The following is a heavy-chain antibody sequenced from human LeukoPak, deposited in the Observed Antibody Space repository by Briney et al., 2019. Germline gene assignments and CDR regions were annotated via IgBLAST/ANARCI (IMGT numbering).Heavy chain of an antibody. CDR2: ISAYNGNT. V-gene: IGHV1-18*01. J-gene: IGHJ5*02. CDR1: GYTFTSYG. Sequence: ASVKVSCKASGYTFTSYGISWVRQAPGQGLEWMGWISAYNGNTNYAQKLQGRVTMTTDTSTSTAYMELRSLRSDDTAVYYCARVSLEQLDPYNWFDPWGQGTLVTVSS. D-gene: IGHD6-13*01. CDR3: ARVSLEQLDPYNWFDP.